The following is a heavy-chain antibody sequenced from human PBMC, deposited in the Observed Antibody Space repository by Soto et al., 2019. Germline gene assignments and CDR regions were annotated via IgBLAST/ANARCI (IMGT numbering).Heavy chain of an antibody. V-gene: IGHV1-18*04. CDR2: ISAYNGNT. J-gene: IGHJ6*02. CDR3: ARDLGIVVGPAAIRDYYYGMDV. Sequence: QVQLVQSGAEVKKPGASVKVSCKASGYTFTSYGISWVRQAPGQGLEWMGWISAYNGNTNYAQKLQGRVTMTTDTSTSTAYMELRSLRSAATAVYYCARDLGIVVGPAAIRDYYYGMDVWGQGTTVTVSS. CDR1: GYTFTSYG. D-gene: IGHD2-2*02.